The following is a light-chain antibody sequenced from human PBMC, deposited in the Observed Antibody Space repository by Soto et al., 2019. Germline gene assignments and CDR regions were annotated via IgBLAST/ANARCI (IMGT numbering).Light chain of an antibody. Sequence: SVLTQPASVSGSPGQSITISCAGTRDDIGAYDYVSWYQQHPGNAPKLLVYEVTNRPSGVSDRFSGSKSGNTASLTISGLQAEDEADYYCNSYTNSSAVVSGGGTKVTVL. CDR3: NSYTNSSAVV. V-gene: IGLV2-14*01. J-gene: IGLJ2*01. CDR2: EVT. CDR1: RDDIGAYDY.